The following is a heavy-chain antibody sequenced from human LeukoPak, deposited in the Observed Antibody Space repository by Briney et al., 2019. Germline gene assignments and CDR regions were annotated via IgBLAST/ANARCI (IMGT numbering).Heavy chain of an antibody. CDR3: ARIAVADSLV. J-gene: IGHJ4*02. D-gene: IGHD6-19*01. CDR1: GDSVSGNTAA. V-gene: IGHV6-1*01. CDR2: TYYRSKWYN. Sequence: SQTLSLTCAISGDSVSGNTAAWNWIRQSPSRGLEWLGRTYYRSKWYNDYAISVRSRITINSDTSKNQLSLQLNSVTPEDTAVYYFARIAVADSLVWGQGTLVIVSS.